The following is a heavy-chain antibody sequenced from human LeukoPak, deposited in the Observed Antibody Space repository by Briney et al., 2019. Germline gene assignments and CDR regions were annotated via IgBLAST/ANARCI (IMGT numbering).Heavy chain of an antibody. CDR1: GFTFSDYY. CDR2: ISSSGSTI. V-gene: IGHV3-11*01. J-gene: IGHJ5*02. D-gene: IGHD4-11*01. Sequence: GGSLRLSCAASGFTFSDYYMSWIRQAPGKGLEWVSYISSSGSTIYYADSVKGRFTISRDNSKNTLYLQMNSLRAEDTAVYYCARAKTLTTSFGWFDPWGQGTLVTVSS. CDR3: ARAKTLTTSFGWFDP.